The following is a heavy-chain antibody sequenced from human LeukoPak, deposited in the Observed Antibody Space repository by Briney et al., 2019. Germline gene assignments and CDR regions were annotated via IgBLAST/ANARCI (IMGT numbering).Heavy chain of an antibody. Sequence: SVKVSCKASGGTFSSYAISWVRQAPGQGLEWMGRIIPILGIANYAQKFQGRVTITADKSTGTAYMELSSLRSEDTAVYYCARGFDRLAIFDYWGQGTLLTVSS. CDR2: IIPILGIA. V-gene: IGHV1-69*04. J-gene: IGHJ4*02. CDR1: GGTFSSYA. CDR3: ARGFDRLAIFDY. D-gene: IGHD6-19*01.